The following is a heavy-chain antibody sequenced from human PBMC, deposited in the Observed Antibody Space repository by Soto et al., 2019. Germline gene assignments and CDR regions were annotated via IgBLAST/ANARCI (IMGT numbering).Heavy chain of an antibody. D-gene: IGHD3-3*01. J-gene: IGHJ5*02. V-gene: IGHV3-64D*08. CDR2: INSIGDNT. CDR1: GFTFSRYA. CDR3: VTFYHFSSGSTEVLGPAP. Sequence: PGGSLRLSCSGSGFTFSRYALMWFSQAPGKGLEYVSTINSIGDNTWYAGSVKGRFTTSRDNSMNTVYLQMSSLRSEDTSVYYCVTFYHFSSGSTEVLGPAPWGQGTLVTVSS.